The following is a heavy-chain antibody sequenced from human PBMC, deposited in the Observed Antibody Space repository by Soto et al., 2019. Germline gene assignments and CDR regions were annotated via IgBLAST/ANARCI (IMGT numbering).Heavy chain of an antibody. CDR1: GFSFSDYY. V-gene: IGHV3-11*01. Sequence: PGGSLRLSCAASGFSFSDYYMTWIRQTPGKGLEWVSYIANSGGKKDYADSVKGRFTISRDNAKNLLYLQMNSLRAEDTAVYYCARADGWFDPWGQGT. CDR3: ARADGWFDP. CDR2: IANSGGKK. J-gene: IGHJ5*02.